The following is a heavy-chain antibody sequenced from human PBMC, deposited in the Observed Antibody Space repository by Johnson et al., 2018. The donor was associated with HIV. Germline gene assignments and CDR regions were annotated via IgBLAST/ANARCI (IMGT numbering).Heavy chain of an antibody. Sequence: QMQLVESGGGVVQPGRSLRLSCAASGFTFSSYAMHWVRQAPGKGLEWVAVISYDGSNKYYADSVKCRFTISRDNSKNTLYLQMNSLRAEDTAVYYWARRTVTALFDIWGQGTLVTVSS. V-gene: IGHV3-30*04. D-gene: IGHD4-17*01. CDR2: ISYDGSNK. J-gene: IGHJ3*02. CDR1: GFTFSSYA. CDR3: ARRTVTALFDI.